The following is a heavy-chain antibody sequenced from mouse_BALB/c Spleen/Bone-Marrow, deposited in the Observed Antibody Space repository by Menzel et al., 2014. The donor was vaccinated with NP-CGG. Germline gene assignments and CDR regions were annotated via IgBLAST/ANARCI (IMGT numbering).Heavy chain of an antibody. CDR2: ISSGGSYT. V-gene: IGHV5-9-4*01. J-gene: IGHJ4*01. CDR3: ARGGYDGQMDY. Sequence: DVMLVESGGGLVKPGGSLKLSCAASGFTFSSYAMSWVRQSPEKRLEWVAEISSGGSYTYYPDTVTGRFTISRDNAKNTLYLEMSSLRSEDTAMYYCARGGYDGQMDYWGQGTSVTVSS. D-gene: IGHD2-2*01. CDR1: GFTFSSYA.